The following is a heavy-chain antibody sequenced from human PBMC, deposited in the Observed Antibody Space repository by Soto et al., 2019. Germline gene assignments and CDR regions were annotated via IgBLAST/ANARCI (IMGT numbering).Heavy chain of an antibody. D-gene: IGHD3-16*01. J-gene: IGHJ4*02. CDR1: GFSLSDHY. CDR2: ARNKARSYSI. V-gene: IGHV3-72*01. CDR3: AGVRWGDVDY. Sequence: EVQLVESGGGLVQPGGSLRLTCAASGFSLSDHYMDWVRQAPGKGLEWVGRARNKARSYSIEYAASVKGRFTISRDDSKNSAYLQMNSLETEDTAVYYCAGVRWGDVDYWGQGTLVTVSS.